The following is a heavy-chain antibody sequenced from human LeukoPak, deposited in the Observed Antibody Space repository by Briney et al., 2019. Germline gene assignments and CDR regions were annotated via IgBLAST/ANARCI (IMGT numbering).Heavy chain of an antibody. CDR1: GYSISSGYY. J-gene: IGHJ4*02. Sequence: SETLSLTCAVSGYSISSGYYWAWIRQPPGKGLEWMGSIYHSGSSYYSPSVKSRVTISVDTSKNQFSLKLSSVAAADTAVYYCARGPVFYYFDDWGQGTLVTVSS. V-gene: IGHV4-38-2*01. CDR2: IYHSGSS. CDR3: ARGPVFYYFDD.